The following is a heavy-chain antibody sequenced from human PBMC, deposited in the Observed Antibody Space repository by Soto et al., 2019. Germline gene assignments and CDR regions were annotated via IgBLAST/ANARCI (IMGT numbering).Heavy chain of an antibody. Sequence: QVQLQQWGAGLLKPSETLSLTCAVYGGSFSGYYWSWIRQPPGKGLEWIGEINHSGSTNYNPSLKSRVTISVDTSKNQFSLKLSSVTAADTAVYYCAREGGNQHAAFDIWGQGTMVTVSS. V-gene: IGHV4-34*01. D-gene: IGHD1-26*01. J-gene: IGHJ3*02. CDR3: AREGGNQHAAFDI. CDR1: GGSFSGYY. CDR2: INHSGST.